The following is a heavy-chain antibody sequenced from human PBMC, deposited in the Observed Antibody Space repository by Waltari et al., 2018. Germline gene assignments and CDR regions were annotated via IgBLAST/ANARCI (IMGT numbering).Heavy chain of an antibody. V-gene: IGHV4-34*01. J-gene: IGHJ4*02. CDR1: GGSFSGYY. CDR2: INHSGST. CDR3: ARGPILYGSGSYGFDY. Sequence: QVQLQQWGAGLLKPSETLSLTCAVYGGSFSGYYWSWIRQPPGKGLEWIGEINHSGSTNYNPSLKSRVTISVDTSKNQFSLKLSSVTAADTAVYYCARGPILYGSGSYGFDYWGQGTLVTVSS. D-gene: IGHD3-10*01.